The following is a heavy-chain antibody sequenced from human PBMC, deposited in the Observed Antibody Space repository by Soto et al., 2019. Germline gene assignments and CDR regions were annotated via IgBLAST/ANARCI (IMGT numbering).Heavy chain of an antibody. CDR2: INPSGGST. D-gene: IGHD5-18*01. J-gene: IGHJ6*02. V-gene: IGHV1-46*01. Sequence: ASVKVSCKASGYTFTSYYMHWVRQAPGQGLEWMGIINPSGGSTSYAQKFQGRVTMTRDTSTSTVYMELSSLRPEDTAVYYCARDKKGYSYGYYYYYGMDVWGQGTTVTVS. CDR3: ARDKKGYSYGYYYYYGMDV. CDR1: GYTFTSYY.